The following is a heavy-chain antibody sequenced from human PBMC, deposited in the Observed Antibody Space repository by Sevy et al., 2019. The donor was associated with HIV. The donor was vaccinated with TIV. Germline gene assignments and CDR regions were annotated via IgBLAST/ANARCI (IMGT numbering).Heavy chain of an antibody. D-gene: IGHD5-12*01. V-gene: IGHV4-59*01. CDR2: IHYSGST. Sequence: SETLSLTCSVSGGPISSYYWSWIRQPPGKRLEWIGYIHYSGSTNYNPSLNSRLTISVDTSKNQFSLRLTSVTAADTAVYYCARAPPVRSGDDSFNWFDPWGQGILVTVSS. CDR3: ARAPPVRSGDDSFNWFDP. CDR1: GGPISSYY. J-gene: IGHJ5*02.